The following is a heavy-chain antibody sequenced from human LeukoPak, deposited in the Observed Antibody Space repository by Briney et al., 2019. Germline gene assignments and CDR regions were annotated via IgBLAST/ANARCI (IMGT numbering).Heavy chain of an antibody. D-gene: IGHD5-18*01. V-gene: IGHV3-7*01. CDR1: GFTSSSYW. CDR2: IKQDGSEK. Sequence: PGGSLRLSCAASGFTSSSYWMSWVRQAPGKGLEWVANIKQDGSEKYYVDSVKGRFTISRDNAKNSLYLQMNSLRAEDTAVYYCARTKARVTENDYWGQGTLVTVSS. CDR3: ARTKARVTENDY. J-gene: IGHJ4*02.